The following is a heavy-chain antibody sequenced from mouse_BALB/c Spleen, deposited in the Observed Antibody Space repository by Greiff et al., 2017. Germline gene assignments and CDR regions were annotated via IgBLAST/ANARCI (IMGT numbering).Heavy chain of an antibody. CDR1: GFSLTSSG. V-gene: IGHV2-9*02. D-gene: IGHD4-1*01. CDR2: IWAGGST. CDR3: ARENWSWFAY. Sequence: QVQLKESGPGLVAPSQSLSITCTVSGFSLTSSGVHWVRQPPGKGLEWLGVIWAGGSTNYNSALMSRLSISKDNSKSQVFLKMNSLQTDDTAMYYCARENWSWFAYWGQGTLVTVSA. J-gene: IGHJ3*01.